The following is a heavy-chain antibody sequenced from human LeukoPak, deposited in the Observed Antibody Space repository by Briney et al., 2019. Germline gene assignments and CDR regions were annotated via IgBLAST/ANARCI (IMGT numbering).Heavy chain of an antibody. CDR1: GFTFSSYV. J-gene: IGHJ3*02. Sequence: PGGSLRLSCAASGFTFSSYVMTWVRQAPGKGLEWVSAISGSGGSTYYADSVKGHFTISRDNSKNTLYLQMNSLRAEDTAVYYCAKGSDAFDIWGQGTMVTVSS. CDR2: ISGSGGST. V-gene: IGHV3-23*01. CDR3: AKGSDAFDI.